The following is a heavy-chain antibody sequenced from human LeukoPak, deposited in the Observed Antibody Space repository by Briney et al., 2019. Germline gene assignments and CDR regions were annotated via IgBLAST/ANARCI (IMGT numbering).Heavy chain of an antibody. CDR2: IKSKSDGGTT. Sequence: GGSLRLSCSASGFTFNNAWMSWVRQAPGKGLEWVGRIKSKSDGGTTDYAAPVKGRFTISRDDSKNTLYLQMNSLKTEDTAVYFWATEYYGAYNFWGQGTLVTVSS. D-gene: IGHD4-17*01. CDR1: GFTFNNAW. V-gene: IGHV3-15*01. CDR3: ATEYYGAYNF. J-gene: IGHJ4*02.